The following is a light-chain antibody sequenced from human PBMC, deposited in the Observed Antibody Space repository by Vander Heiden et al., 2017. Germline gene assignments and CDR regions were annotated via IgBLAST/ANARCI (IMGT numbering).Light chain of an antibody. CDR2: WAS. CDR3: QQYYSTPFT. J-gene: IGKJ3*01. CDR1: QSVLYSSNSKNY. V-gene: IGKV4-1*01. Sequence: DIVMTQSPDSLAVFLGERATINCKSSQSVLYSSNSKNYLAWYRQKPGQPPKLLIYWASTRESGVPDRFSGSGSGTDFTLTISSLQAEDVAVYYCQQYYSTPFTFGPGTKVDIK.